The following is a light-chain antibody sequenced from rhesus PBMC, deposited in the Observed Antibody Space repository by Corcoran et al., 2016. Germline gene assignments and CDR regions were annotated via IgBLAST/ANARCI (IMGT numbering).Light chain of an antibody. V-gene: IGKV1-25*01. CDR1: QVISPY. Sequence: DIQMTQSPSSVSASVGDRVTITCRASQVISPYLAWYQQKPGKAPKLLLYYATALQTGVPSRFSGSGSGTDFTLIISSRQPEDFATYDCQQYNSFPYSFGQGTKVEIK. J-gene: IGKJ2*01. CDR3: QQYNSFPYS. CDR2: YAT.